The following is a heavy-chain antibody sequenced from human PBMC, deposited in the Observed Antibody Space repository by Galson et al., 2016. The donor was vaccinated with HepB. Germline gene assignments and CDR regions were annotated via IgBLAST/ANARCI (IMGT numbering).Heavy chain of an antibody. J-gene: IGHJ6*03. Sequence: SCKASGGSFSSDTISWVRQAPGQGLEWMGGIIPIFGTANYEQKLQGRVTINVDKSKTTAYMELSRLRSEDTAVYYCARGVATGPNYYYMDVWGKGPRSPSP. V-gene: IGHV1-69*06. CDR3: ARGVATGPNYYYMDV. CDR2: IIPIFGTA. CDR1: GGSFSSDT. D-gene: IGHD5-12*01.